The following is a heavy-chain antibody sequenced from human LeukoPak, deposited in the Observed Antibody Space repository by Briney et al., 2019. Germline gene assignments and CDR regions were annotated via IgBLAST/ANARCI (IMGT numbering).Heavy chain of an antibody. CDR3: ARQINSCHDY. D-gene: IGHD2-2*01. J-gene: IGHJ4*02. V-gene: IGHV3-73*01. Sequence: PGGSLKLSCTASGFTLSGSHMHWVRQAPGKGLEWVGHIRRNYETAYGASVKGRFTISRDDSKNMAYLHMSSLRSEDTAFYFCARQINSCHDYWGQGTLVTVSS. CDR1: GFTLSGSH. CDR2: IRRNYET.